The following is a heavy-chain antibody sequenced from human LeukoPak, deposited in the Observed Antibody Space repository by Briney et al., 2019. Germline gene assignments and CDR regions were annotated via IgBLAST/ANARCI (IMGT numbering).Heavy chain of an antibody. D-gene: IGHD3-9*01. CDR1: GFSFSGYW. V-gene: IGHV3-7*01. CDR2: INQDGSAQ. CDR3: ARDSESWTETGPRFDY. Sequence: GGSLRLSCTASGFSFSGYWMSWVRQAPGKGLEWVANINQDGSAQYYVDSVKGQFTISRVNAKNSLYLQMNSLRVEDTAVYYCARDSESWTETGPRFDYWGQGTLVTVSS. J-gene: IGHJ4*02.